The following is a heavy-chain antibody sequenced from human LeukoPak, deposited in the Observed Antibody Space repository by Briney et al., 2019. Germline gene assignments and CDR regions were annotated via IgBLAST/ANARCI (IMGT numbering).Heavy chain of an antibody. V-gene: IGHV3-23*01. CDR2: ISGSGGST. CDR3: AKWLAAAGIYGMDV. J-gene: IGHJ6*02. Sequence: GGSLRLSCAASGFTFSSYAMSWVRQAPGKGLERVSAISGSGGSTYYADSVKGRFTISRDNSKNTLYLQMNSLRAEDTAVYYCAKWLAAAGIYGMDVWGQGTTVTVSS. D-gene: IGHD6-13*01. CDR1: GFTFSSYA.